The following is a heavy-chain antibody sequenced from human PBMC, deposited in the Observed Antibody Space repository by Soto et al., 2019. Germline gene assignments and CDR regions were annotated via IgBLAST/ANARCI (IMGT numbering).Heavy chain of an antibody. CDR1: GFTFSSYA. D-gene: IGHD3-10*01. CDR3: AKISEVRGAIDY. Sequence: GGSLRLSCAASGFTFSSYAMKWVRQAPGKGLEWVSLIGESGTPTYYADSVEGRFTISRDNSKNTLYLQMNSLRAEDTAVYYCAKISEVRGAIDYWGQGTLVTVSS. J-gene: IGHJ4*02. CDR2: IGESGTPT. V-gene: IGHV3-23*01.